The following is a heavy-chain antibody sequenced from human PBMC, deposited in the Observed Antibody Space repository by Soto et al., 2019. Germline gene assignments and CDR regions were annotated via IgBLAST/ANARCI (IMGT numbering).Heavy chain of an antibody. CDR2: ITTGGETT. D-gene: IGHD2-2*01. CDR1: GLSFSNFA. J-gene: IGHJ4*02. V-gene: IGHV3-23*01. CDR3: ARDCCSSISPFDY. Sequence: GGSLRLSCAASGLSFSNFAMGWVRQAPGKGLEWVSTITTGGETTYYADSVKGRFTISRDNSKNTLYLQMNSLRAEDTAVYYCARDCCSSISPFDYWGQGTLVTVSS.